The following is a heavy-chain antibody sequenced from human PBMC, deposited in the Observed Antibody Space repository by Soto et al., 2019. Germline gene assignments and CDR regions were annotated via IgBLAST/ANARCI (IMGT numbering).Heavy chain of an antibody. CDR3: ARQHYYDSSGYYTWN. D-gene: IGHD3-22*01. CDR1: EGSIRDHLFY. Sequence: SETLRLPCSVFEGSIRDHLFYRVLIRQPPGKGLEWIATVHYIGSTYYTPSLKSRVTISADTSNNQFSLRLNSVTAADTAVYYCARQHYYDSSGYYTWNWGQGTLVTVSS. J-gene: IGHJ4*02. CDR2: VHYIGST. V-gene: IGHV4-39*01.